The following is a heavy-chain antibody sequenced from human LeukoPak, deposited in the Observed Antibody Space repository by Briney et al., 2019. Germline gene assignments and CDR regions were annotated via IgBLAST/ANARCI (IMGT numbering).Heavy chain of an antibody. Sequence: GESLKISCKASGYTFTGYYMHWVRQAPGEGLEWMGWINPNSGGTNNAQKFQGRVTMTRDTSISTAYMELSRLRSDDTAVYYCARVPTYDAFDIWGQGTMVTVSS. V-gene: IGHV1-2*02. CDR2: INPNSGGT. CDR1: GYTFTGYY. J-gene: IGHJ3*02. CDR3: ARVPTYDAFDI.